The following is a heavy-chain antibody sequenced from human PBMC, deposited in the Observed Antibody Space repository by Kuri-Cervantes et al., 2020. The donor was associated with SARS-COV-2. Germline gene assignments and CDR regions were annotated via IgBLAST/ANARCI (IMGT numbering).Heavy chain of an antibody. V-gene: IGHV3-21*01. CDR3: ARGEHYYDSSGYYSRDY. Sequence: GESLKISCAASGFTFSSYSMNWVRQAPGKGLEWASSISSSSSYIYYADSVKGRFTISRDNAKNSLYLQMNSLRAEDTAVYYCARGEHYYDSSGYYSRDYWGQGTLDTVSS. CDR2: ISSSSSYI. CDR1: GFTFSSYS. J-gene: IGHJ4*02. D-gene: IGHD3-22*01.